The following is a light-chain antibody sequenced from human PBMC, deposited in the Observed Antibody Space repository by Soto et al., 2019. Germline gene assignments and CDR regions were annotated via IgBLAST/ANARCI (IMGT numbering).Light chain of an antibody. V-gene: IGKV1-5*03. CDR2: KAS. Sequence: DIQLTQSPSTLSASVGDRATITCRASQSISSWLDWYQQKPGKAPKLLVYKASSLESGVPSRFSGSGSGTEFTITSSTLQPDDFATYYCQQYEAYPLTFGGGTKVEI. J-gene: IGKJ4*01. CDR3: QQYEAYPLT. CDR1: QSISSW.